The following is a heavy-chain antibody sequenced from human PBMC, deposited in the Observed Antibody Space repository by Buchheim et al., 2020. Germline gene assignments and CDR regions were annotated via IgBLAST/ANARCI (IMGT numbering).Heavy chain of an antibody. J-gene: IGHJ5*02. CDR3: ARGGTASRNWFDP. D-gene: IGHD1/OR15-1a*01. Sequence: QVQLVQSGAAVKKPGSSVKVSCKASGGTFSSYGVTWVRQAPGLGLEWMGRTIPLFATTNYAQKFQGRVTITADESTSTVYMELSSLRSEDTAVYYCARGGTASRNWFDPWGQGTL. CDR1: GGTFSSYG. V-gene: IGHV1-69*01. CDR2: TIPLFATT.